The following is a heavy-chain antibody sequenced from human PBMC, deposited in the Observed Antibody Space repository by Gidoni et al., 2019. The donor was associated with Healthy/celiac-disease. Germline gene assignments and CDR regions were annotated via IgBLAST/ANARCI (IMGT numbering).Heavy chain of an antibody. CDR1: GFTFSRYG. V-gene: IGHV3-30*03. CDR2: ISYDGSNK. CDR3: AILAGTEAFDI. Sequence: QVQLVESGGGVVQPGRSLRLSCAASGFTFSRYGMHWFRQAPGKGLEWVAVISYDGSNKYYADSVKGRFTISRDNSKNTLYLQMNSLRAEDTAVYYCAILAGTEAFDIWGQGTMVTVSS. J-gene: IGHJ3*02. D-gene: IGHD6-13*01.